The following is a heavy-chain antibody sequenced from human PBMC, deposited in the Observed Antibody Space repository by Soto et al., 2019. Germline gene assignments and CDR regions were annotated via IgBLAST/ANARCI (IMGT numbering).Heavy chain of an antibody. J-gene: IGHJ4*02. CDR1: GGSISSGTYC. D-gene: IGHD5-18*01. Sequence: QVQLQESGPGLVKPSQALALTCTVSGGSISSGTYCWSWIRQHPGKGLEWIGYISGSGSTYYSPSLKSRVLMSLDTSENQFSLRLTSVTAADTAVYYCARDQGYTYGYSFDFWGQGALVTVSS. CDR2: ISGSGST. CDR3: ARDQGYTYGYSFDF. V-gene: IGHV4-31*03.